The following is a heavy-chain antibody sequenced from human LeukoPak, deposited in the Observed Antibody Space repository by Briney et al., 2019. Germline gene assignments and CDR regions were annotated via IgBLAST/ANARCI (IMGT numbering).Heavy chain of an antibody. J-gene: IGHJ4*02. V-gene: IGHV4-4*07. D-gene: IGHD1-26*01. CDR1: GGSISSYY. Sequence: SETLSLTCTVSGGSISSYYWSWIRQPAGKGLEGIGRIYTSGSTNYNPSLKSRVTMSVDTSKNQFSLKLSSVTAADTAVYYCARERVGATTRRYFDYWGQGTLVTVSS. CDR2: IYTSGST. CDR3: ARERVGATTRRYFDY.